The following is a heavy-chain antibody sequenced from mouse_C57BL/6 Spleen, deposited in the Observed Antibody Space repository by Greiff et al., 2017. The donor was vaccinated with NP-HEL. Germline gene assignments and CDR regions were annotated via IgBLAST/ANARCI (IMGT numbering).Heavy chain of an antibody. Sequence: DVMLVESGGDLVKPGGSLKLSCAASGFTFSSYGMSWVRQTPDKRLEWVATIRSGGSYTYYPDSVKGRFTISRDNAKNTLYLQMSRLKSEDTAMYYCAGHGGDYYGSSYYFDYWGQGTTLTVSS. V-gene: IGHV5-6*02. CDR1: GFTFSSYG. J-gene: IGHJ2*01. CDR2: IRSGGSYT. CDR3: AGHGGDYYGSSYYFDY. D-gene: IGHD1-1*01.